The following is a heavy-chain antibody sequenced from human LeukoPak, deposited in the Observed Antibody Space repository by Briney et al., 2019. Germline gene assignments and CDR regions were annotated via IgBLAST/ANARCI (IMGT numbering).Heavy chain of an antibody. J-gene: IGHJ6*03. CDR3: ARTGTPIVGATRLRYYYYYMDV. CDR2: INWKGGST. V-gene: IGHV3-20*04. D-gene: IGHD1-26*01. CDR1: GFTFDDYG. Sequence: GGSLRLSCAASGFTFDDYGMSWVRQAPGKGLEWVSGINWKGGSTGYADSVKGRFTISRDNAKNSLYLQMNSLRAEDTALYYCARTGTPIVGATRLRYYYYYMDVWGKGTTVTVSS.